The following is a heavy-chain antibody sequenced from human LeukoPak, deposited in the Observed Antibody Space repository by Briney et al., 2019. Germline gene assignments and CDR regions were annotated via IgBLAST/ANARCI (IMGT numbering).Heavy chain of an antibody. J-gene: IGHJ6*02. CDR2: INPNSGGT. D-gene: IGHD5-18*01. CDR1: GYTFTSYD. Sequence: ASVKVSCKASGYTFTSYDINWVRQATGQGLEWMGWINPNSGGTNYAQKFQGRVTMTRDTSISTAYMELSRLRSDDTAVYYCARDSVDTAMVTYYYYGMDVWGQGTTVTVSS. V-gene: IGHV1-2*02. CDR3: ARDSVDTAMVTYYYYGMDV.